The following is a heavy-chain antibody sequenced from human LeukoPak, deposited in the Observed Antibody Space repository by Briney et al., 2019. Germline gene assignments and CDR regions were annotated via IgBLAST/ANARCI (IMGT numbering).Heavy chain of an antibody. CDR3: ARLTAAPGDWFDP. D-gene: IGHD2-21*02. J-gene: IGHJ5*02. Sequence: GASVEVSCKASGYTFTSYAMHWVRQAPGQRLEWMGWINAGNGNTKYSQKFQGRVTITRDTSASTAYMELSSLRSEDTAVYYCARLTAAPGDWFDPWGQGTLVTVSS. CDR2: INAGNGNT. V-gene: IGHV1-3*01. CDR1: GYTFTSYA.